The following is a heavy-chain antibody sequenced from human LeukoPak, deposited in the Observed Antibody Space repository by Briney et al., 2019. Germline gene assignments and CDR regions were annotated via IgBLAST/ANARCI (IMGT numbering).Heavy chain of an antibody. CDR3: AMINYGDYYYYYMDV. Sequence: GGSLRLSCAASGFTVSSNYMSWVRQAPGKGLEWFSVIYSGGSTYYADSVKGRFTISRDNSKNTLYLQMNSLRAEDTAVYYCAMINYGDYYYYYMDVWGKGTTVTISS. CDR1: GFTVSSNY. V-gene: IGHV3-66*01. J-gene: IGHJ6*03. CDR2: IYSGGST. D-gene: IGHD4-17*01.